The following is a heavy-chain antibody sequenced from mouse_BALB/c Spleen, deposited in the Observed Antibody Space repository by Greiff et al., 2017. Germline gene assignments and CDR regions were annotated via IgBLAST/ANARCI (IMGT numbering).Heavy chain of an antibody. J-gene: IGHJ2*01. CDR1: GYAFTNYL. CDR2: INPGSGGT. D-gene: IGHD3-3*01. CDR3: ARGGTCDY. V-gene: IGHV1-54*01. Sequence: QVQLQQSGAELVRPGTSVKVSCKASGYAFTNYLIEWVKQRPGQGLEWIGVINPGSGGTNYNEKFKSKATLTVDTSSSTAYMQLSSLASEDSALYYCARGGTCDYWGQGTTLTVSS.